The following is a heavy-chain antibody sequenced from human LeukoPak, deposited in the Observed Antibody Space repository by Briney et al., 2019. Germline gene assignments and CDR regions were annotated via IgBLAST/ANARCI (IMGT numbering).Heavy chain of an antibody. CDR1: GFTFSSYS. D-gene: IGHD4-17*01. Sequence: NPGGSLRLSCAASGFTFSSYSMNWVRQAPGKGLEWVSSISSSSSYIYYADSVKGRFTISRDNAKNSLFLQMNSLRAEDTAVYYCASKGYGDYPFDHWGQGTLVTVSS. CDR2: ISSSSSYI. V-gene: IGHV3-21*01. J-gene: IGHJ4*02. CDR3: ASKGYGDYPFDH.